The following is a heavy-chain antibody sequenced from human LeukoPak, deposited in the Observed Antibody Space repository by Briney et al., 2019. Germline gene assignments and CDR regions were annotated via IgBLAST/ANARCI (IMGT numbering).Heavy chain of an antibody. CDR1: GGSFSGYY. J-gene: IGHJ4*02. V-gene: IGHV4-34*01. Sequence: SETLSLTCAVYGGSFSGYYWSWIRQPPGKGLEWIGEINHSGSTNYNPSLKSRVTISVDTSKNQFSLKLSSVTAADTAVYYCARSVDTAMVNLRCFDYWGQGTLVTVSS. CDR3: ARSVDTAMVNLRCFDY. D-gene: IGHD5-18*01. CDR2: INHSGST.